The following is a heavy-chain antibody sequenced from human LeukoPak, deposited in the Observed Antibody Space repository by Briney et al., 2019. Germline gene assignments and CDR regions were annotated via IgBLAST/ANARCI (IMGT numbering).Heavy chain of an antibody. CDR2: ISYIGST. D-gene: IGHD4-17*01. Sequence: SETLSLTCAVSDASISGHYLTWIRQPPGKGLEWIGYISYIGSTNYNPSLKSRVTISVDTSKNLFSLKLNSVTAADTAVYYCARDDYGDYGDYWGQGTLVTVSS. V-gene: IGHV4-59*11. CDR3: ARDDYGDYGDY. CDR1: DASISGHY. J-gene: IGHJ4*02.